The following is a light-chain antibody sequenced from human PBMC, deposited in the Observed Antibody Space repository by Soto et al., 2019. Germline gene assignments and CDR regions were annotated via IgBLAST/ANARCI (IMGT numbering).Light chain of an antibody. CDR2: EVN. CDR1: SSDVGGYNY. V-gene: IGLV2-8*01. Sequence: TQPPSGSGSPGQSVSISCTGTSSDVGGYNYVSWYQQHPGKAPHLMIYEVNERPSGVPDRFSGSKSGNTASLPVSGLQAEDEADYYCSSYAGSSNVFGTGTKVTGL. J-gene: IGLJ1*01. CDR3: SSYAGSSNV.